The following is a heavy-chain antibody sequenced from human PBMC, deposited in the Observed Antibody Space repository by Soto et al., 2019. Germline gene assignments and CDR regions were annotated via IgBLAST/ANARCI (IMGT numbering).Heavy chain of an antibody. V-gene: IGHV3-13*01. CDR2: IGTAGDT. CDR3: ARSGNMDIVGGMDV. J-gene: IGHJ6*02. D-gene: IGHD2-2*03. CDR1: GFTFSSYD. Sequence: EVQLVESGGGLVQPGGSLRLSCAASGFTFSSYDMHWVRQATGKGLEWVSAIGTAGDTYYPGSVKGRFTISRENAKNSLYLQMNSLRAGDTAVYYCARSGNMDIVGGMDVWGQGTTVTVSS.